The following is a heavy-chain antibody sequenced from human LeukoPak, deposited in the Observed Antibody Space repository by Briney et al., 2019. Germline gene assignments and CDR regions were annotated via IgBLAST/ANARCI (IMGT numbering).Heavy chain of an antibody. CDR1: GGSISSYY. CDR3: ARHVRFLEWLSSYYFDY. D-gene: IGHD3-3*01. V-gene: IGHV4-59*08. CDR2: IYYSGST. Sequence: SETLSLTCTVSGGSISSYYWRWIRQPPGKGLEWIGYIYYSGSTNYNPSLKSRVTISVDTSKNQFSLRLTSVTAADTAVYYCARHVRFLEWLSSYYFDYWGQGTLVTVSS. J-gene: IGHJ4*02.